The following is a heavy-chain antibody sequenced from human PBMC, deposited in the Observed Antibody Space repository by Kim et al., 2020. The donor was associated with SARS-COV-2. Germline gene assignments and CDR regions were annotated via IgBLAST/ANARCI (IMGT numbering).Heavy chain of an antibody. Sequence: GGSLRLSCGASVFTFSDSDIHWVRQASGKGLEWVGRVRSRARGYATTYAASVQGRFTISRDDSRNTADLHMNSLKVEDTAFYYCSHARIKMLATCGGFWG. CDR1: VFTFSDSD. CDR3: SHARIKMLATCGGF. J-gene: IGHJ2*01. CDR2: VRSRARGYAT. D-gene: IGHD3-3*01. V-gene: IGHV3-73*01.